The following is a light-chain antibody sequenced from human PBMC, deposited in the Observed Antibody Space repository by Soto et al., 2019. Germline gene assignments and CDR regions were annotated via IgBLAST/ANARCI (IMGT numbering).Light chain of an antibody. CDR1: SSDVGAYNY. J-gene: IGLJ1*01. CDR2: DVS. Sequence: QSALTQPASVSGSPGQSITISCTGTSSDVGAYNYVSWYQQFPGKAPKLMIYDVSNRPSGVSYRFSGSKSGNTASLSISGLQAEDEATYYCSSYTGSSAPYVFGTGTKVTVL. V-gene: IGLV2-14*01. CDR3: SSYTGSSAPYV.